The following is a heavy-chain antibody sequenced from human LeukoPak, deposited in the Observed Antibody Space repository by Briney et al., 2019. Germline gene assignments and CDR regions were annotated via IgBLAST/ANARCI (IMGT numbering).Heavy chain of an antibody. Sequence: GASVKVSCKASGYTFTSYAMHWVRQAPGQRLEWMGWINAGNGNTKYSQKFQGRVTITRDTSASTAYMELSSLRSEDTAVYYCATAEDGQLVPAYWGQGTLVTVSS. CDR3: ATAEDGQLVPAY. CDR1: GYTFTSYA. CDR2: INAGNGNT. V-gene: IGHV1-3*01. J-gene: IGHJ4*02. D-gene: IGHD6-13*01.